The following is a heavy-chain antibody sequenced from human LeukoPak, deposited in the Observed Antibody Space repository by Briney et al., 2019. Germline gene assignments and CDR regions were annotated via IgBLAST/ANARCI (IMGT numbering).Heavy chain of an antibody. CDR2: ISANSGST. CDR1: RFTFSSYA. V-gene: IGHV3-23*01. CDR3: AKEGGYYDSSGGGNFDAFDI. J-gene: IGHJ3*02. Sequence: GGSLRLSCAASRFTFSSYAMTWVRQAPGEGLEWVSSISANSGSTPYADSVKGRFTISRDNSKNTLYLQMNSLRVEDTAVYYCAKEGGYYDSSGGGNFDAFDIWGQGTMVTVSS. D-gene: IGHD3-22*01.